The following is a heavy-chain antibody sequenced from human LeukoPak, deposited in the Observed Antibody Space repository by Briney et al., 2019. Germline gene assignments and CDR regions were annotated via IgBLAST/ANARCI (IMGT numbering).Heavy chain of an antibody. D-gene: IGHD2-2*01. V-gene: IGHV3-23*01. CDR3: AKPPIRIVVVPAAPDY. CDR2: ISGSGGST. Sequence: HPGGSLRLSCAASGFTFSSYAMSWVRQAPGKGLEWVSAISGSGGSTYYADSVKGRFTISRDNSKNTLYLQMNSLRAEDTAVYYCAKPPIRIVVVPAAPDYWGQGTLVTVSS. J-gene: IGHJ4*02. CDR1: GFTFSSYA.